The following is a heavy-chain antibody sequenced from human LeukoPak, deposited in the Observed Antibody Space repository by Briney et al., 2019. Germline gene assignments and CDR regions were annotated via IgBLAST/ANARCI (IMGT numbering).Heavy chain of an antibody. CDR3: ARVEWLCSGGSCYSWFDP. CDR1: GGSISSGGYY. J-gene: IGHJ5*02. D-gene: IGHD2-15*01. CDR2: IYHSGST. Sequence: SETLSLTCTVSGGSISSGGYYWSWIRQPPGKGLEWIGYIYHSGSTYYNPSLKSRVTISVDTSKNQFSLKLSSVTAADTAVYYCARVEWLCSGGSCYSWFDPWGQGTLVTVSS. V-gene: IGHV4-30-2*05.